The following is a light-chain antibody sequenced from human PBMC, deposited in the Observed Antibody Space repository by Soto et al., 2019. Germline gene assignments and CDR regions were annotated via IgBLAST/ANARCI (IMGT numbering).Light chain of an antibody. CDR1: QNLGTLY. CDR2: SAS. J-gene: IGKJ1*01. V-gene: IGKV3-20*01. Sequence: EIVLTQSPGTLSLSPGERGTLSCRASQNLGTLYLAWFQQKSGQAPRLLIYSASRRATGIPDRFTGSGSGTDFTLTINRGEPADFAVYFCQQYAGSPRTFGQGTKVDIK. CDR3: QQYAGSPRT.